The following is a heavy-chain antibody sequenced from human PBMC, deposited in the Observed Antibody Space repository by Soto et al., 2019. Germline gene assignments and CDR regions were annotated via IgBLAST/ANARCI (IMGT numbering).Heavy chain of an antibody. J-gene: IGHJ2*01. CDR1: GGSVTSGGHS. Sequence: SETLSLTCVVSGGSVTSGGHSWSWIRQAPGKGLEWVGSVYQSQYAYYNPSLRSRVAISLDRSNNQVSLRMTSVTAADTAIYYCARGDTRLAELSHNYW. D-gene: IGHD3-16*02. CDR3: ARGDTRLAELSHNYW. CDR2: VYQSQYA. V-gene: IGHV4-30-2*01.